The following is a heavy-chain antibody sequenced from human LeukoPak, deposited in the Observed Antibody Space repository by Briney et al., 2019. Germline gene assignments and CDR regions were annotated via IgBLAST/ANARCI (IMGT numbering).Heavy chain of an antibody. CDR3: ARDSGWSHYFDY. V-gene: IGHV3-66*01. CDR2: IYSGGNT. CDR1: GFTVSSNY. D-gene: IGHD6-19*01. Sequence: GGPLRLSCAAPGFTVSSNYMSWVRQAPGKGLEWVSVIYSGGNTYYADSVEGRFTISRDNSKNTLYLQMNSLRAEDTAVYYCARDSGWSHYFDYWGQGTLVTVSS. J-gene: IGHJ4*02.